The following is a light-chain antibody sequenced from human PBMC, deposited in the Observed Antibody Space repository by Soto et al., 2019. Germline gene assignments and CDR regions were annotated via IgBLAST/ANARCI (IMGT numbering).Light chain of an antibody. V-gene: IGKV3-20*01. CDR3: QQYDNSRWT. CDR1: QSVPSNY. Sequence: EIGLTQSPGTLSLSPGDRATLSCRASQSVPSNYLAWYQQKPGQAPRLLIFGXXXXXXXXXXXXRGSGSGTDFTLTISRLEPADFAVYYCQQYDNSRWTFGQGTKVDIK. CDR2: GXX. J-gene: IGKJ1*01.